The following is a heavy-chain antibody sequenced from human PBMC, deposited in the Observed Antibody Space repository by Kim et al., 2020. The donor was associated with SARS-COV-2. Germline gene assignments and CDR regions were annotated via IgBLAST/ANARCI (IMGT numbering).Heavy chain of an antibody. CDR3: ARGRRHDYGGSAGGAFDI. D-gene: IGHD4-17*01. CDR1: GFTFSSYD. V-gene: IGHV3-13*05. J-gene: IGHJ3*02. Sequence: GGSLRLSCAASGFTFSSYDMHWVRQATGKGLEWVSAIGTAGDPYYPGSVKGRFTISRENAKNSLYLQMNSLRAGDTAVYYCARGRRHDYGGSAGGAFDIWGQGTMVTVSS. CDR2: IGTAGDP.